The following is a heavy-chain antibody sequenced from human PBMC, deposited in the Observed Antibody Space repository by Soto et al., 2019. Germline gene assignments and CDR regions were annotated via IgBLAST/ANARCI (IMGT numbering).Heavy chain of an antibody. Sequence: QVQLVQSGAEVKKPGASVKVSCKASGYTFTSYDINWVRQATGQGLEWMGWMNPNSGNPGSAQKFQGRVTMTRNTPISTAYMELSSLRSEDTAVYYCARERSAAGTGWFDPWGQGTLVTVSS. CDR1: GYTFTSYD. D-gene: IGHD6-13*01. CDR2: MNPNSGNP. J-gene: IGHJ5*02. CDR3: ARERSAAGTGWFDP. V-gene: IGHV1-8*01.